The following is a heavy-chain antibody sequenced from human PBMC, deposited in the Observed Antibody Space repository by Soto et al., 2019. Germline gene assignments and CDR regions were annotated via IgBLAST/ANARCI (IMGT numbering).Heavy chain of an antibody. CDR1: GFTFSSYS. J-gene: IGHJ4*02. D-gene: IGHD3-22*01. CDR2: ISSSSSTI. Sequence: TGGSLRLSCAAPGFTFSSYSMNWVRQAPGKGLEWVSYISSSSSTIYYADSVKGRFTISRDNAKNSLYLQMNSLRDEDTAVYYCARARHYYDSSGYLGYWGQGTLVTVSS. CDR3: ARARHYYDSSGYLGY. V-gene: IGHV3-48*02.